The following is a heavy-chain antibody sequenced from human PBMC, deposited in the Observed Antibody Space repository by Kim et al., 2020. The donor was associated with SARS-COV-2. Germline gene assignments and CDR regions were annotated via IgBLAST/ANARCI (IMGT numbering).Heavy chain of an antibody. V-gene: IGHV4-4*02. Sequence: SETLSLTCAVSGGSISSSDWWSWVRQPPGKGLEWIGEIYHSGSTNYNPSLKSRVTISVDKSNNQFSLKLTSVTAADTAVYYCARAPEPPVAGTHYFDYWGQGTLVTVSS. D-gene: IGHD6-19*01. CDR1: GGSISSSDW. CDR2: IYHSGST. CDR3: ARAPEPPVAGTHYFDY. J-gene: IGHJ4*02.